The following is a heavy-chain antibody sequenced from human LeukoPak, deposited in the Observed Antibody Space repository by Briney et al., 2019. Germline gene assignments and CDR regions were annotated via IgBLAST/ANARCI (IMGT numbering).Heavy chain of an antibody. J-gene: IGHJ3*01. CDR3: ARYVRLQLKYAFDV. CDR1: GFTFSSYSMN. Sequence: PGGSLRLSCAASGFTFSSYSMNWVRQAPGKGLEWIGSIYYTGSTYYNPSLESRVTISLDTSMNHFSLMLSSVTAADTAVYYCARYVRLQLKYAFDVWGRGTMVTVFS. V-gene: IGHV4-39*02. D-gene: IGHD5-24*01. CDR2: IYYTGST.